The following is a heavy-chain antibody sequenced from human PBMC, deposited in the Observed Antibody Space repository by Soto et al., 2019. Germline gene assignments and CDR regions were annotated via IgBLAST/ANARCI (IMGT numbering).Heavy chain of an antibody. CDR2: ISARGGSR. V-gene: IGHV3-23*01. J-gene: IGHJ6*02. D-gene: IGHD3-16*01. Sequence: RAPEKGLDWVSAISARGGSRYYAESGKGLFAISRDKSKNTVYLQMNNLGPEDTAIDSCARGFPDVWRTGAHYYRLDVCGQPTKVTVS. CDR3: ARGFPDVWRTGAHYYRLDV.